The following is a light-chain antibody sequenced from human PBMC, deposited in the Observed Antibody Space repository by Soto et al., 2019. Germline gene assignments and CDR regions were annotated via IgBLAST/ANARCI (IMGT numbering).Light chain of an antibody. CDR3: SSYAGSNNSYV. J-gene: IGLJ1*01. V-gene: IGLV2-8*01. CDR1: SSDVGGYNY. Sequence: QYALTQPPCASGSRGQSVTISCTGTSSDVGGYNYVSWYQQHPGKAPKLMIYEVSKRPSGVPDRFSGSKSGNTASLTVSGLQAEDEADYYCSSYAGSNNSYVFGTGTKLTAL. CDR2: EVS.